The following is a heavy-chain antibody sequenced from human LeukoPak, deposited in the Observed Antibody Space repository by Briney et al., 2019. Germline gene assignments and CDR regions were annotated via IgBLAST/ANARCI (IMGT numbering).Heavy chain of an antibody. CDR1: GGTFSSYA. D-gene: IGHD1-26*01. CDR2: IIPIFGTA. J-gene: IGHJ6*03. Sequence: ASVKVSCKASGGTFSSYAISWVRQAPGQGLEWMGGIIPIFGTANYAQKVQGRVTITTDESTSTAYMELSSLRSEDTAVYYCARGVGATSHMDVWGKGTTVTVSS. CDR3: ARGVGATSHMDV. V-gene: IGHV1-69*05.